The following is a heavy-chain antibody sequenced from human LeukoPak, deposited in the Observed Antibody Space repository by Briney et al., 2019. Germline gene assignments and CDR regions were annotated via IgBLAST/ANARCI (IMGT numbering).Heavy chain of an antibody. D-gene: IGHD3-9*01. CDR3: AKDTSLRYFDWLFDH. V-gene: IGHV3-9*01. J-gene: IGHJ5*02. CDR1: GFTFSSYV. Sequence: QSGGSLRLSCAASGFTFSSYVMNWVRQAPGKGLEWVSGISWNSGSIGYADSVKGRFTISRDNAKNSLYLQMNSLRAEDTALYYCAKDTSLRYFDWLFDHWGQGTLVTVSS. CDR2: ISWNSGSI.